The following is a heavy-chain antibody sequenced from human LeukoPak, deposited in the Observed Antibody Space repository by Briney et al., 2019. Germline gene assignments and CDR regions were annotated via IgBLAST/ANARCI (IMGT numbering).Heavy chain of an antibody. V-gene: IGHV1-8*01. CDR2: MNPNSGNT. D-gene: IGHD3-9*01. J-gene: IGHJ5*02. CDR1: GYTFTSYD. CDR3: AREHYDILTGYSCWFDP. Sequence: ASVKVSCKASGYTFTSYDINWVRQATGQGLEWMGWMNPNSGNTGYAQKFQGRVTMTRNTSISTAYMELSSLRSEDTAVYYCAREHYDILTGYSCWFDPWGQGTLVTVSS.